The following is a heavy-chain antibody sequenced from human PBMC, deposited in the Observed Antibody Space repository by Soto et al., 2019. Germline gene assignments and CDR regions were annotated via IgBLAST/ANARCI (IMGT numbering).Heavy chain of an antibody. CDR1: GRSISSYY. Sequence: SETLSLTCSVSGRSISSYYWTWIRQPPGKGLEWIGYIYSSGTTNYNPSLKSRITMSVDTSKNQFSLNLSSVTAADTAVYYCARGTYYYDGIDYWGPGTLVTVSS. V-gene: IGHV4-59*01. D-gene: IGHD3-3*01. CDR3: ARGTYYYDGIDY. J-gene: IGHJ4*02. CDR2: IYSSGTT.